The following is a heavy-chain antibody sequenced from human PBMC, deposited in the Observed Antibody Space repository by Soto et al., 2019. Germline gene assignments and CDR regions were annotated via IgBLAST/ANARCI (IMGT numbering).Heavy chain of an antibody. CDR2: ISWNSGSI. CDR1: GFTFDDYA. CDR3: AKDSYGSGSWNYYYYYMDV. J-gene: IGHJ6*03. Sequence: GGSLRLSCAASGFTFDDYAMHWVRQAPGKGLEWVSGISWNSGSIGYADSVKGRFTISRDNAKNSLYLQMNSLRAEDTALYYCAKDSYGSGSWNYYYYYMDVWGKGTTVTVSS. D-gene: IGHD3-10*01. V-gene: IGHV3-9*01.